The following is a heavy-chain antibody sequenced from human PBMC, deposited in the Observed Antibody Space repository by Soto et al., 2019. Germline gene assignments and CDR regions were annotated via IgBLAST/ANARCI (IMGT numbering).Heavy chain of an antibody. V-gene: IGHV4-30-4*01. D-gene: IGHD3-22*01. CDR3: AREPYDLTGTRIDS. Sequence: SETLSRTCTVSGGCIRSDYYGDWWRRAPGKGLEWIGYVYRTGSTYHNPSLKRRGSISVDTSNTQFSLKLSSVTAADTAVYFCAREPYDLTGTRIDSWGQGMPVTLSS. CDR2: VYRTGST. J-gene: IGHJ5*01. CDR1: GGCIRSDYY.